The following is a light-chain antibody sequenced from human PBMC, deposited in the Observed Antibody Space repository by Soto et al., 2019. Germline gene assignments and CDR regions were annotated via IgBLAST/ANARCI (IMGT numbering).Light chain of an antibody. Sequence: EIVLTQSPGTLSLSPGERATLSCRASQSVSSSLAWYQYRPGQAPRLLIHGASSRATRIPARFSGSGSGTECTLTIRSLELEDFSAYHCHQYGDALMSTFAQGTKLEIK. V-gene: IGKV3-20*01. CDR3: HQYGDALMST. J-gene: IGKJ2*01. CDR1: QSVSSS. CDR2: GAS.